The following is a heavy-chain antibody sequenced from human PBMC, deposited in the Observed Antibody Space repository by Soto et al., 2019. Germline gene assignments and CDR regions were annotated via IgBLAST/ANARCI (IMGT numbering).Heavy chain of an antibody. J-gene: IGHJ5*02. Sequence: PSETLSLTCTVSGWSISSYYWSWIRQPPGKGLEWIGYIYYRANPNYNPSLKSRVTISQGTSKNQFSLKLSSVTAADTAVYFCAGIQSKRLSGLDPWGQGTLVTVSS. D-gene: IGHD5-18*01. CDR2: IYYRANP. V-gene: IGHV4-59*08. CDR1: GWSISSYY. CDR3: AGIQSKRLSGLDP.